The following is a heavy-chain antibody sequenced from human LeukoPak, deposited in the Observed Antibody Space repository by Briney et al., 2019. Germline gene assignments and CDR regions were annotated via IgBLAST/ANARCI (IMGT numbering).Heavy chain of an antibody. Sequence: GGSLRLSCAASGFTFSTYWMNWVRQAPGKGLEWVSVIYSGGSTYYADSVKGRFTISRDNSKNTLYLQMNSLRAEDTAVYYCARDDFRYSSSWGQGTLVTVSS. CDR1: GFTFSTYW. CDR3: ARDDFRYSSS. J-gene: IGHJ4*02. D-gene: IGHD6-13*01. CDR2: IYSGGST. V-gene: IGHV3-53*01.